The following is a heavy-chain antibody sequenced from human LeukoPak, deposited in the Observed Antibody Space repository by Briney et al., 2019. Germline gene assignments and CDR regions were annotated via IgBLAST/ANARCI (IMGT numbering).Heavy chain of an antibody. V-gene: IGHV3-30*02. CDR3: HSSGYYGFDY. D-gene: IGHD3-22*01. Sequence: PGGSLRLSCAASGFTFSSYGMHWVRQAPGKGLEWVALIRYDGSNKYYADSVKGRFTISRDNSKNTLYLQMNSLRAEDTAVYYGHSSGYYGFDYWGQGTLVTVSS. CDR2: IRYDGSNK. CDR1: GFTFSSYG. J-gene: IGHJ4*02.